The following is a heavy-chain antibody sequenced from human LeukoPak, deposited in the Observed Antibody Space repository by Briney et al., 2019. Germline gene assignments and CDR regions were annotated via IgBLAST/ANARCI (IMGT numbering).Heavy chain of an antibody. J-gene: IGHJ4*02. CDR1: GGTFSSYA. Sequence: ASVKVSCKASGGTFSSYAISWVRQAPGQGLEWMGWINPNSGGTNYAQKFQGRVTMTRDTSISTAYMELSRLRSDDTAVYYCARDGRHYYDSSGYPDYWGQGTLVTVSS. D-gene: IGHD3-22*01. CDR3: ARDGRHYYDSSGYPDY. V-gene: IGHV1-2*02. CDR2: INPNSGGT.